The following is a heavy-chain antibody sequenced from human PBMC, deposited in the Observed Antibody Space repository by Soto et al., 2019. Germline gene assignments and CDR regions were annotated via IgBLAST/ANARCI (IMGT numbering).Heavy chain of an antibody. Sequence: ASVKVSCKAAGYTFTSYFITWVRQAPGQGLEWMGWISAYNGNTNYAQMLQGRVTMTTDTSTATAYMEMRSLGSDDTAIYYCARQNYYSGMDVWGQGTTVTVSS. CDR2: ISAYNGNT. J-gene: IGHJ6*02. CDR3: ARQNYYSGMDV. V-gene: IGHV1-18*01. CDR1: GYTFTSYF.